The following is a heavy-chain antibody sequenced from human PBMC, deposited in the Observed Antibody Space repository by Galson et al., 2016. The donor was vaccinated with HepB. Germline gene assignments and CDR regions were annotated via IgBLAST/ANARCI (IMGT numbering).Heavy chain of an antibody. CDR1: GFTFSTYA. CDR3: ARDSGYPYGTGSYVPDFYYGIDV. J-gene: IGHJ6*02. V-gene: IGHV3-30-3*01. D-gene: IGHD3-10*01. Sequence: SLRLSCAASGFTFSTYAMHWVRQAPGKGLEWVAVISYDGSNKYYADYVKGRFTVSRDNSKNTLYLQMSSLKADDTAVYYCARDSGYPYGTGSYVPDFYYGIDVWGQGTTLTVSS. CDR2: ISYDGSNK.